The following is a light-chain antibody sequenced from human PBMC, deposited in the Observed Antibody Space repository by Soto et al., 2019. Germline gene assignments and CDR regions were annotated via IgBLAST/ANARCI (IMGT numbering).Light chain of an antibody. J-gene: IGKJ4*01. CDR2: AAS. Sequence: DMQMTQSPSSLSASVGDRVTITCRASQGINNDLAWYQQKPGKVIELLIYAASNLQSGVPSRFSGSGSGTDFTLTISSLPPEDVATYYCKAYNSAPPELTFGGGTKVQIK. CDR3: KAYNSAPPELT. CDR1: QGINND. V-gene: IGKV1-27*01.